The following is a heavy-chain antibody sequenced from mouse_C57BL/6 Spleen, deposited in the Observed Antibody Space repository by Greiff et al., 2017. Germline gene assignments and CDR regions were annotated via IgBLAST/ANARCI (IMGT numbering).Heavy chain of an antibody. Sequence: KQSGAELVRPGSSVKLSCKDSYFAFMASAMHWVKQRPGHGLEWIGSFTMYSDATEYSENFKGKATLTANTSSSTAYMELSSLTSEDSAVYYCAGGGKENYYAMDYWGQGTSVTVSS. J-gene: IGHJ4*01. CDR1: YFAFMASA. CDR3: AGGGKENYYAMDY. V-gene: IGHV1-49*01. D-gene: IGHD1-3*01. CDR2: FTMYSDAT.